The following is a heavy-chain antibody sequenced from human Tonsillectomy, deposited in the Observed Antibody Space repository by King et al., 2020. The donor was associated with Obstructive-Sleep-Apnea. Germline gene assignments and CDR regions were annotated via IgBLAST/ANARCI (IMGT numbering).Heavy chain of an antibody. CDR2: IIPILGIA. D-gene: IGHD6-13*01. J-gene: IGHJ6*02. Sequence: VQLVQSGAEVKKPGSSVKVSCKASGGTFSSYAISWVRQAPGQGLEWMGRIIPILGIANYAQKFQGRVTITADKSTTTAYMELGSLRSEDTAVYYCALATAGTEYYYYGMDVWGQGTTVTVSS. V-gene: IGHV1-69*09. CDR1: GGTFSSYA. CDR3: ALATAGTEYYYYGMDV.